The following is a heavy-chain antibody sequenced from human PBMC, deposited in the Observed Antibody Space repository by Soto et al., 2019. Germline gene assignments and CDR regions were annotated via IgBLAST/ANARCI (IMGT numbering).Heavy chain of an antibody. CDR3: AREGPAPYYYYGMDV. CDR1: GYSFTTYG. V-gene: IGHV1-18*01. J-gene: IGHJ6*02. Sequence: QVQLVQSGGEGNKPGASVKVSCKTSGYSFTTYGISWVRQAPGQGLEWMGWISAYNGNTNYAQKLQGRVTMTTDTSTSTAYMELRSLRSDDTAVYYCAREGPAPYYYYGMDVGGQGRTVTVSS. CDR2: ISAYNGNT.